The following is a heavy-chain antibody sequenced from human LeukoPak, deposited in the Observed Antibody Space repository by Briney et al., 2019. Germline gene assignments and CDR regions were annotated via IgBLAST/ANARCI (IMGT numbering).Heavy chain of an antibody. J-gene: IGHJ4*02. CDR1: GGSISSYY. V-gene: IGHV4-59*08. CDR3: ARVAMYRDKYYFDY. CDR2: IYYSGST. Sequence: SETLSLTCTVSGGSISSYYWSWVRQPPGKGLEWIGYIYYSGSTNYNPSLKSRVTISVDTSKNQFSLKLSSVTAADTAVYYCARVAMYRDKYYFDYWGQGTLVTVSS. D-gene: IGHD3-16*02.